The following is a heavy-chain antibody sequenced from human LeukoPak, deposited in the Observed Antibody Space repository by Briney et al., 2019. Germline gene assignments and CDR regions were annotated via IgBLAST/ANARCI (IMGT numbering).Heavy chain of an antibody. CDR1: GGSISSSSYY. Sequence: PSETLSLTCTVSGGSISSSSYYWGWIRQPPGKGLEWIGSIYYSGSTYYNPSLKSRVTISVDTSKNQFSLKLSSVTAADTAVYYCARNLAGHFGGFYFDDWGQGTLVTVSS. D-gene: IGHD2-21*01. CDR2: IYYSGST. CDR3: ARNLAGHFGGFYFDD. V-gene: IGHV4-39*07. J-gene: IGHJ4*02.